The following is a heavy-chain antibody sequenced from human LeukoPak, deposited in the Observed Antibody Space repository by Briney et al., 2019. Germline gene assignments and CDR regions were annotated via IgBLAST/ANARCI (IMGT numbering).Heavy chain of an antibody. D-gene: IGHD3-9*01. CDR1: GFTFSSYW. CDR3: VGADYDILTGYYIDY. V-gene: IGHV3-7*02. Sequence: GGSLRLSCAASGFTFSSYWMRWVRQAPGKGLEWVATIKEDGSEKYYVDSVKGRFTISRDNAKNSLYLQMNSLRAEDTAVYYCVGADYDILTGYYIDYWGQGTLVTVSS. CDR2: IKEDGSEK. J-gene: IGHJ4*02.